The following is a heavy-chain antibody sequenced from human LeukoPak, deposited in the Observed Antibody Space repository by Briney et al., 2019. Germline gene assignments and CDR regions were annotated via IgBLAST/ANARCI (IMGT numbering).Heavy chain of an antibody. CDR2: IVPISGIA. CDR1: GGTFSSHA. D-gene: IGHD2-15*01. CDR3: ARGLQYQLFKALRYYYMDV. J-gene: IGHJ6*03. V-gene: IGHV1-69*13. Sequence: GASVKVSCKASGGTFSSHAIAWVRQAPGQGPEWMGGIVPISGIAGYAQRFQGRVTITADESTSTAYMELRSLASDDTAVYYCARGLQYQLFKALRYYYMDVWGEGTTVTVSS.